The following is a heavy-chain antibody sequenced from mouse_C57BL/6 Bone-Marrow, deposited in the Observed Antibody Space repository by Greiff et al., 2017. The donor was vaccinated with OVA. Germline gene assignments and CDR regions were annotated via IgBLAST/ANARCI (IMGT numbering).Heavy chain of an antibody. D-gene: IGHD1-1*01. V-gene: IGHV14-2*01. CDR1: GFNIKDYY. CDR3: ARIGFYYYGSSYVEGMDY. CDR2: IDPEDGKT. J-gene: IGHJ4*01. Sequence: VQLQQSGAELVKPGASVKLSCTASGFNIKDYYMHWVKQRTEQGLEWIGRIDPEDGKTKYAPKFQGKATITADTSSNTAYLQLSSLTSEDTAVYYCARIGFYYYGSSYVEGMDYWGQGTSVTVSS.